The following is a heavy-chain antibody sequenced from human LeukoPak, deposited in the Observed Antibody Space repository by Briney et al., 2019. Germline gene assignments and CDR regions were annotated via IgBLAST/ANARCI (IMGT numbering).Heavy chain of an antibody. J-gene: IGHJ4*02. CDR2: ISANSGNT. CDR3: ARDNNYRFDY. V-gene: IGHV1-18*01. Sequence: ASVKVSCKSSGYTFTSKGVSWVRQPPGEGLEWMGWISANSGNTNYAQKFQGRVTMTTDTSSSTVYMELRSLRSDDTALYYCARDNNYRFDYWGQGTLVTVPS. D-gene: IGHD5-24*01. CDR1: GYTFTSKG.